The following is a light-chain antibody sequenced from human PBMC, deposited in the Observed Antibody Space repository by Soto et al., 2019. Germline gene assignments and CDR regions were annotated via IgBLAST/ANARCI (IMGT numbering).Light chain of an antibody. CDR1: QSISSY. Sequence: DIQRNQSPSSLSASVGDRVTITCRASQSISSYLNWYQQKPGKAPKLLIFAASSLQSGVPSRFSGSRSGPDFTLTISSLKPEDFATYYGQQSYSSPPTFGQGTKVDIK. V-gene: IGKV1-39*01. CDR2: AAS. CDR3: QQSYSSPPT. J-gene: IGKJ1*01.